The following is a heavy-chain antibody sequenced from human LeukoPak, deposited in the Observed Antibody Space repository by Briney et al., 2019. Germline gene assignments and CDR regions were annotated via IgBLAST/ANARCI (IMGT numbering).Heavy chain of an antibody. CDR1: GFTFSSYS. CDR3: ARVGCSGGTCYDY. J-gene: IGHJ4*02. V-gene: IGHV3-21*01. CDR2: ISSGSNYI. D-gene: IGHD2-15*01. Sequence: AGSLRLSCAASGFTFSSYSMCWVRQPPGKGLEWVSFISSGSNYIYYIDSVKGRFTISRDNAKNSLYLQMNSLRVEDTAIYYCARVGCSGGTCYDYWGQGTLVTVSS.